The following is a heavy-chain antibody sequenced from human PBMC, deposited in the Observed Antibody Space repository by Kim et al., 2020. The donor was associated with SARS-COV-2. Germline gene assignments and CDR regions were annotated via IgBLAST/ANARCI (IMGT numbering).Heavy chain of an antibody. Sequence: GESLKISCKGSGYSFTSYWISWVRQMPGKGLEWMGRIDPSDSYTNYSPSFQGHVTISADKSISTAYLQWSSLKASDTAMYYCARQEEVDYGDYYYYGMDVWGQGTTVTVSS. V-gene: IGHV5-10-1*01. CDR3: ARQEEVDYGDYYYYGMDV. CDR2: IDPSDSYT. CDR1: GYSFTSYW. D-gene: IGHD4-17*01. J-gene: IGHJ6*02.